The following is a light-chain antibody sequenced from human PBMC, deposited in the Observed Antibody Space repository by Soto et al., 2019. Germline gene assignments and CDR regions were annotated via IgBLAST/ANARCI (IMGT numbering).Light chain of an antibody. CDR2: DVS. Sequence: SALTQPASVSGSPGQSITISCTGTSSDVGGYNYVSWYQQHPGKAPKLMIYDVSNRPSGVSNRFSGSKSGNTASLTISGLQAEDEADYYCSSYTSSSLYVFGTGTKVTVL. CDR3: SSYTSSSLYV. J-gene: IGLJ1*01. CDR1: SSDVGGYNY. V-gene: IGLV2-14*01.